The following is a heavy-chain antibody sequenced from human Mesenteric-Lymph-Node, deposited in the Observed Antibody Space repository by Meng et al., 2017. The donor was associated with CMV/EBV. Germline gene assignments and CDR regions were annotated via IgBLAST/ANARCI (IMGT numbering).Heavy chain of an antibody. J-gene: IGHJ4*02. D-gene: IGHD4-23*01. Sequence: ASVKVSCKASDYTFTKYGISWVRQAPGQGLEWMGLINPSISTTTYAQKFQGRVTMTTDTSTSTVYMELSSLRSEDTALYYCAREKPGSTAVIRGNFDYWGQGTLVTVSS. CDR3: AREKPGSTAVIRGNFDY. V-gene: IGHV1-18*01. CDR1: DYTFTKYG. CDR2: INPSISTT.